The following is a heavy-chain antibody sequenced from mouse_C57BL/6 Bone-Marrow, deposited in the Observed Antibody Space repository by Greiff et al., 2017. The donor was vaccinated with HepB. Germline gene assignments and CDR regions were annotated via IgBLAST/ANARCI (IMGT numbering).Heavy chain of an antibody. CDR2: ISSGGSYT. V-gene: IGHV5-6*01. CDR3: ASRLHGAWFAY. J-gene: IGHJ3*01. CDR1: GFTFSSYG. D-gene: IGHD2-4*01. Sequence: EVQRVESGGDLVKPGGSLKLSCAASGFTFSSYGMSWVRQTPDKRLEWVATISSGGSYTYYPDSVKGRFTISRDNAKNTLYLQISSLKSEDTAMYYCASRLHGAWFAYWGQGTLVTVSA.